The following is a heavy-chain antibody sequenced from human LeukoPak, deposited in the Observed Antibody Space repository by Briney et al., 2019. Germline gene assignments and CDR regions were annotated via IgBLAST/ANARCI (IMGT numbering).Heavy chain of an antibody. Sequence: ASVKVSCKASGYTFTGYYMHWVRQAPGQGLEWMGWINPNSGGTNYAQKFQGRVTMTRDTSISTAYMELSRLRSDDTAVYYCARYVAVPAAIPFDYWGQGTLVTVSS. CDR1: GYTFTGYY. J-gene: IGHJ4*02. V-gene: IGHV1-2*02. CDR3: ARYVAVPAAIPFDY. D-gene: IGHD2-2*01. CDR2: INPNSGGT.